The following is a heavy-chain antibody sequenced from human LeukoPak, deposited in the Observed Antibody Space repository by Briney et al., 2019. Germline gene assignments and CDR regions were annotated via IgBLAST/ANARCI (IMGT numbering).Heavy chain of an antibody. CDR3: ANDFDY. Sequence: GGSLRLSCAGSGFTFNNYAMSWVRQAPGKGLEWVSSISGSGDNTYYADSVKGWFTISRDDSKNTLYLQMNSLRAEDTAVYYCANDFDYWGQGTLVTVSS. CDR2: ISGSGDNT. CDR1: GFTFNNYA. V-gene: IGHV3-23*01. J-gene: IGHJ4*02.